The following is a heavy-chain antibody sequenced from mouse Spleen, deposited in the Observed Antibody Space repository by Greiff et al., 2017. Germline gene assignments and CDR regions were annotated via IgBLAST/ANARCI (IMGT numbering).Heavy chain of an antibody. CDR3: ARSGAGFWYFDV. D-gene: IGHD3-3*01. V-gene: IGHV1-53*01. CDR1: GYTFTSYW. J-gene: IGHJ1*01. CDR2: INPSNGGT. Sequence: QVQLQQPGTELVKPGASVKLSCKASGYTFTSYWMHWVKQRPGQGLEWIGNINPSNGGTNYNEKFKSKATLTVDKSSSTAYMQLSSLTSEDSAVFYCARSGAGFWYFDVWGAGTTVTVSS.